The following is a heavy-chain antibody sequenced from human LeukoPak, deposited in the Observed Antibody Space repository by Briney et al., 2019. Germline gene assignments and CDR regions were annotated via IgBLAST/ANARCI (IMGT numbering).Heavy chain of an antibody. CDR2: IYYSGST. V-gene: IGHV4-39*01. Sequence: PSETLSLTCTVSGGSISSSSYYWGWIRQPPGKGLEWIGSIYYSGSTYYNPSLKSRVTISVDTFKNQFSLKLSSVTAADTAVYYCATVYYYDSFYWGQGTLVTVSS. CDR1: GGSISSSSYY. J-gene: IGHJ4*02. D-gene: IGHD3-22*01. CDR3: ATVYYYDSFY.